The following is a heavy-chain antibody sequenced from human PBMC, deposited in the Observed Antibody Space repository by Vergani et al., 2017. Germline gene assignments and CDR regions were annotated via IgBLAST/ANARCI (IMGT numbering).Heavy chain of an antibody. V-gene: IGHV4-4*09. Sequence: QVQLQESGPGLVKPSETLSLTCTVSGGSISSYYWSWIRQPPGKGMEWIGYIYTSGSTNYNPSLKSRVTISLDTSKNRFSLKLSSVTAADTAVYYCARYCSSTSCKSGDAFDIWGQGTMVTVSS. CDR3: ARYCSSTSCKSGDAFDI. D-gene: IGHD2-2*01. CDR2: IYTSGST. J-gene: IGHJ3*02. CDR1: GGSISSYY.